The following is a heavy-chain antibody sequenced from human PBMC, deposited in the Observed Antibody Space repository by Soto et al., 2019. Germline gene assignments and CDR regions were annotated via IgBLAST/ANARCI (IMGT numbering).Heavy chain of an antibody. CDR2: ILYDGSNK. Sequence: QVQLVESGGGVVQPGRSLRLSCAASGFTFSTYGMHWVRQAPGKGLEWVAVILYDGSNKYYADSVRGRFTISRDNSKNTLYLQMNSLRAEDTAVYYCASLTVPHDYWGQGTLVTVSS. CDR1: GFTFSTYG. J-gene: IGHJ4*02. CDR3: ASLTVPHDY. V-gene: IGHV3-33*01. D-gene: IGHD4-4*01.